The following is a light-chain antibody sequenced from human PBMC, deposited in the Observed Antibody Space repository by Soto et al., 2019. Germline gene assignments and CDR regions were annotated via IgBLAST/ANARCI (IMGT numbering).Light chain of an antibody. Sequence: IVMTQSPATLSVSPGERASLSCRASQSVGSNLAWYQQTAGQPPRLLIYGASTRATGIPARFSGSGSGTEFTLTISSLESEDFAVYSCQQDTNWPYTFGQGTKLEIK. CDR1: QSVGSN. J-gene: IGKJ2*01. V-gene: IGKV3-15*01. CDR2: GAS. CDR3: QQDTNWPYT.